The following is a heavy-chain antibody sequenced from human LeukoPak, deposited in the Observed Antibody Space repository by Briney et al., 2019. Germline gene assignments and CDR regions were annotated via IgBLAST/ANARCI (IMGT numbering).Heavy chain of an antibody. D-gene: IGHD1-1*01. Sequence: SQTLSLTCAISGDTVSGNSGAWIWIRQSPSRGLEWLGRTYYMSKWFHDYAISVKGRIIISPDTANNQFSLHLSSVTADDTGVYYCARAQERYYFDFWGQGTLVTVSS. CDR1: GDTVSGNSGA. J-gene: IGHJ4*02. V-gene: IGHV6-1*01. CDR3: ARAQERYYFDF. CDR2: TYYMSKWFH.